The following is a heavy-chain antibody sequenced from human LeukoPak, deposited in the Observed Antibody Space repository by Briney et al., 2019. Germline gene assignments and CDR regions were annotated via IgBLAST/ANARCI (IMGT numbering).Heavy chain of an antibody. V-gene: IGHV4-39*07. CDR3: ARRIAARPRGYWFDP. J-gene: IGHJ5*02. D-gene: IGHD6-6*01. CDR1: GGSISSSTYY. Sequence: PSETLSLTCTVSGGSISSSTYYWAWIRQPPGRGLEWIGEINHRGSTNYNPSLKSRVTISVDTSKNQFSLKVSSVTAADTAVYYCARRIAARPRGYWFDPWGQGTLVTVSS. CDR2: INHRGST.